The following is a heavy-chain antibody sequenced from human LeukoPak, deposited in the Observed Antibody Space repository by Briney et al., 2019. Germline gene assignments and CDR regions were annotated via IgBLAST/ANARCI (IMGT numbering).Heavy chain of an antibody. CDR1: GYDIRHGYF. D-gene: IGHD3-16*02. CDR2: IHQSGRT. CDR3: ARLEVTFGGVIAA. V-gene: IGHV4-38-2*02. Sequence: SETLSLTCTVTGYDIRHGYFWGWVRQSPGKGLEYIGHIHQSGRTSYNPSLQSRVIISVDTSKNQFSLKLRSVTAADTAVYYCARLEVTFGGVIAAWGQGTLVTVSS. J-gene: IGHJ5*02.